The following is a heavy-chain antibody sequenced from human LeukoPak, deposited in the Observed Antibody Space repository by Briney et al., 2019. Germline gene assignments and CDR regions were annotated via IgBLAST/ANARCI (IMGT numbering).Heavy chain of an antibody. CDR3: ARQKRGAFDY. CDR2: TYYRSKWYN. J-gene: IGHJ4*02. Sequence: SQTLSVTCAISGDSVSSNTPAWNWIRQSPSRGLEWLGRTYYRSKWYNDYAVSVRSRITINPDTAKNQFSLQLNSVTPEETAVYYCARQKRGAFDYWGQGTLVTVSS. CDR1: GDSVSSNTPA. V-gene: IGHV6-1*01.